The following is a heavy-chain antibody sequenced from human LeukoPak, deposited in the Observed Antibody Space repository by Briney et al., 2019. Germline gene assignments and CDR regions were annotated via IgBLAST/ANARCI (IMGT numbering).Heavy chain of an antibody. J-gene: IGHJ5*02. CDR3: ARTSHETYDFWSGYFFSVWFDP. CDR2: IYSGGST. CDR1: GFTVSSNY. Sequence: GGSLRLSCAASGFTVSSNYMSWVRQAPGKGLEWVSVIYSGGSTYYADSVKGRFTISRHNSRNTLYLQMNSLRAEDTAVYYCARTSHETYDFWSGYFFSVWFDPWGQGTLVTVSS. V-gene: IGHV3-53*04. D-gene: IGHD3-3*01.